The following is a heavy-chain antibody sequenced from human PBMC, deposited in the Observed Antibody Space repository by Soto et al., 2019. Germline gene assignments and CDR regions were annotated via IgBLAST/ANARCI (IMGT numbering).Heavy chain of an antibody. CDR1: GGTFSSYA. Sequence: SVKVSCKASGGTFSSYAISWVRQAPGQGLEWMGGIIPIFGTANYAQKFQGRVTITADKSTSTAYMELSSLRSEDTAVYYCARADDSSGYYSPSFDYWGQGTLVTVSS. J-gene: IGHJ4*02. CDR2: IIPIFGTA. CDR3: ARADDSSGYYSPSFDY. D-gene: IGHD3-22*01. V-gene: IGHV1-69*06.